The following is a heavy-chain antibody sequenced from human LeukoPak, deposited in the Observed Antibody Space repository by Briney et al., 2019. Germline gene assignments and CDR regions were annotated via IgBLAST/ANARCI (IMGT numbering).Heavy chain of an antibody. Sequence: GASVEVSCTASGGTFSTYAISWVRQAPGQGLEWMGGIIPIFGTANYAQNFQGRVTITADESTSTAYMELSSLRSEDTAVYYCARDQYSSGWGHACDVWGQGTMVTVSS. CDR2: IIPIFGTA. CDR1: GGTFSTYA. J-gene: IGHJ3*01. V-gene: IGHV1-69*13. D-gene: IGHD6-19*01. CDR3: ARDQYSSGWGHACDV.